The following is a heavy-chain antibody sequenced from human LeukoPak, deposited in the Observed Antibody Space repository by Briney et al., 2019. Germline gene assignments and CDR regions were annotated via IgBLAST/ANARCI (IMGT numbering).Heavy chain of an antibody. D-gene: IGHD4-23*01. Sequence: KGSGPTLVKPTQTLTLTCTFSGFPLSSGVVGLGWIRQPPGKALEWLALIYWNDDKRYSPALKNRLTITKDTSANQVVLTLTNMEPVDTATYYCTHTVDYGGKPNDYWGQGTLVTVSS. CDR2: IYWNDDK. CDR3: THTVDYGGKPNDY. CDR1: GFPLSSGVVG. J-gene: IGHJ4*02. V-gene: IGHV2-5*01.